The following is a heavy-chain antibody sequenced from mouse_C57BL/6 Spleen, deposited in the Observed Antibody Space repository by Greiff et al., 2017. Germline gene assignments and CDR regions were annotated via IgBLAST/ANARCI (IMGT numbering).Heavy chain of an antibody. CDR1: GFSLTSYG. D-gene: IGHD2-14*01. CDR2: IWRGGST. V-gene: IGHV2-5*01. Sequence: VKLMESGPGLVQPSQSLSITCTVSGFSLTSYGVHWVRQSPGKGLEWLGVIWRGGSTDYNAAFMSRLSITKDNSKSQVFFKMNSLQADDTAIYYCAKTGYDVGYFDYWGQGTTLTVSS. J-gene: IGHJ2*01. CDR3: AKTGYDVGYFDY.